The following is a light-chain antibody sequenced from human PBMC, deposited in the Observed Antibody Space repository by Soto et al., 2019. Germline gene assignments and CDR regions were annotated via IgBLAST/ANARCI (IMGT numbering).Light chain of an antibody. CDR2: DTS. Sequence: EIVWTQSPATLSSSPGERATLSCRASQTVSNKLAWYQHKPGQAPRLLIYDTSNRATGIPARFSGSGSGTDFTLTISRLEPEDFSVYYCHQRKSWPRTFGQGTKVEIK. CDR3: HQRKSWPRT. CDR1: QTVSNK. J-gene: IGKJ1*01. V-gene: IGKV3-11*01.